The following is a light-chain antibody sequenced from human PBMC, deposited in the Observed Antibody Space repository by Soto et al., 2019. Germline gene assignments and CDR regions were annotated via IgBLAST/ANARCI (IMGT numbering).Light chain of an antibody. Sequence: EIVMTQSPATLSVSPGERATLSCRGSQTVTNNLAWYQQKPGQAPRLLIYDASTRATGVPARFSGSGSGTEFTLTISSLQSEDFALYYCQQYNNWPPATFGLGTKVEIK. J-gene: IGKJ1*01. CDR1: QTVTNN. V-gene: IGKV3-15*01. CDR2: DAS. CDR3: QQYNNWPPAT.